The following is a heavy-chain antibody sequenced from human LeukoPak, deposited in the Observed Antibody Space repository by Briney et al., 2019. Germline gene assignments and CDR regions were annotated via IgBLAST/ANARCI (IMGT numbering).Heavy chain of an antibody. CDR3: ARDQRYCSGGSCYPGWFDP. D-gene: IGHD2-15*01. V-gene: IGHV1-46*01. Sequence: ASVKVSCKASGYTFTSYYMHWVRQAPGQGLEWMGIINPSGGSTSYAQKFQGRVTMTRDMSTSTVYMELSSLRSEDTAVYYCARDQRYCSGGSCYPGWFDPWGQGTLVTVSS. J-gene: IGHJ5*02. CDR2: INPSGGST. CDR1: GYTFTSYY.